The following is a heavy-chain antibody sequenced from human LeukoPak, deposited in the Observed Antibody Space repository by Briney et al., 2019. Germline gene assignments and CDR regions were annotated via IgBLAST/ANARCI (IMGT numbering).Heavy chain of an antibody. V-gene: IGHV3-23*01. J-gene: IGHJ4*02. CDR3: AKVGRDGYNYGY. CDR1: GFTFSSYA. Sequence: GGSLRLSCAASGFTFSSYAMSWVRQAPGKGLEWVSAISGSGGSTYYADSVKGRFTISRDNSKHTLYLQMNSLRAEDTAVYYCAKVGRDGYNYGYWGQGTLVTVSS. CDR2: ISGSGGST. D-gene: IGHD5-24*01.